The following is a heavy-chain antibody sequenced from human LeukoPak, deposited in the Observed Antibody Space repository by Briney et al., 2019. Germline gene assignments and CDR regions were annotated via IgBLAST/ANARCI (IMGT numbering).Heavy chain of an antibody. CDR3: ARGERDIVATNH. V-gene: IGHV1-69*01. D-gene: IGHD5-12*01. J-gene: IGHJ5*02. CDR2: IIPIFGTA. CDR1: GGTFSSYA. Sequence: GASVKVSCKASGGTFSSYAISWVRQAPGQGLEWMGGIIPIFGTANYAQKFQGRVTITADESTSTAYMELSSLRSEDTAVYYCARGERDIVATNHWGQGTLVTVSS.